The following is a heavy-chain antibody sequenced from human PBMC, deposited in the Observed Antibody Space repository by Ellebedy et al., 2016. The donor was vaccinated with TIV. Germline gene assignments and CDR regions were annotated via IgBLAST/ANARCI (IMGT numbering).Heavy chain of an antibody. CDR3: ARHGLSEIPAVDY. J-gene: IGHJ4*02. CDR2: IYYSGTT. Sequence: MPSETLSLTCTVSGGSISSSSYYWGWIRQPTGKGLEGIGSIYYSGTTYYNPSLKCRVTISVYTSKNQFSLKLSSVTAADTAVYYCARHGLSEIPAVDYWGQGTLVTVSS. V-gene: IGHV4-39*01. D-gene: IGHD3-16*02. CDR1: GGSISSSSYY.